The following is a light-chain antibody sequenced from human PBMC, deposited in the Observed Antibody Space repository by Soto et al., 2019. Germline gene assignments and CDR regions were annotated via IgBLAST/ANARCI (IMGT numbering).Light chain of an antibody. CDR3: QQFFSFPLT. V-gene: IGKV4-1*01. CDR2: WAS. Sequence: DIVMTQSPDSLSVSLGERATINCKSSQSILYRSNSKDYLAWYQQKPGHPPKLLIYWASTRGSGVPDRFSGSGSGTDFTLTISSLQAEDVPIYFCQQFFSFPLTFGGGTKVEIK. J-gene: IGKJ4*01. CDR1: QSILYRSNSKDY.